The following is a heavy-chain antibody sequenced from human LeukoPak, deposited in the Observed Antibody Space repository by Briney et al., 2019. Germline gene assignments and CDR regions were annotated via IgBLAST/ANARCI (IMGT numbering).Heavy chain of an antibody. CDR1: GFTFSSYW. CDR2: IKQDGSEK. J-gene: IGHJ6*02. V-gene: IGHV3-7*01. Sequence: PGGSLRLSCAASGFTFSSYWMNWVRQAPGKGLEWVANIKQDGSEKYYVDSVKGRFTISRDNSKNTLYLQMNSLRAEDTAVYYCASLGYCSSTSCYRPYYYYGMDVWGQGTTVTVSS. CDR3: ASLGYCSSTSCYRPYYYYGMDV. D-gene: IGHD2-2*02.